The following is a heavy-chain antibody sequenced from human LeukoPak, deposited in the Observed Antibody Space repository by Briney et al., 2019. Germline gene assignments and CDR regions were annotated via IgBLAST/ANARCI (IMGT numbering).Heavy chain of an antibody. CDR1: GYIFNSYA. V-gene: IGHV1-8*03. Sequence: VASVKVSCKASGYIFNSYAITWVRQATGQGLEWLGWMNPYNGDRGYAQKFQGRLSITSDTSISTAYMELSSLKSDDTAVYFCARTTSLTASGYDCWGQGTLVTVSS. J-gene: IGHJ4*02. D-gene: IGHD4-17*01. CDR2: MNPYNGDR. CDR3: ARTTSLTASGYDC.